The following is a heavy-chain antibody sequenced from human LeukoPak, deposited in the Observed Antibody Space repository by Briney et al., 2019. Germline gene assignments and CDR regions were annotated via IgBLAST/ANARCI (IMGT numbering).Heavy chain of an antibody. D-gene: IGHD3-10*01. V-gene: IGHV3-30*02. J-gene: IGHJ4*02. CDR1: GFTFSNYG. CDR3: AKGYYGSGNYYREFDY. Sequence: GGSLRLSCEASGFTFSNYGIHWVRQAPGKGLEWVAFIRYDGSDKFYADSVKGRFTISRDNSKNTVYLQMNSLRVEDTALYYCAKGYYGSGNYYREFDYWGQGTLVTVSS. CDR2: IRYDGSDK.